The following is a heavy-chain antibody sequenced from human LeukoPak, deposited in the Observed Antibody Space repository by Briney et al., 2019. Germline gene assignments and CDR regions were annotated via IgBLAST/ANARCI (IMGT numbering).Heavy chain of an antibody. CDR2: INPRGGSA. CDR1: GYTFTSYY. J-gene: IGHJ4*02. CDR3: ARAYHGSGSLTTFDY. D-gene: IGHD3-10*01. V-gene: IGHV1-46*01. Sequence: ASVKVSCKASGYTFTSYYMHWVRQAPGQGLEWMGIINPRGGSASSAQKFQGRVTMTRDTSTSTVYMDLSSLRSEDTAVYYCARAYHGSGSLTTFDYWGQGTLVTVSS.